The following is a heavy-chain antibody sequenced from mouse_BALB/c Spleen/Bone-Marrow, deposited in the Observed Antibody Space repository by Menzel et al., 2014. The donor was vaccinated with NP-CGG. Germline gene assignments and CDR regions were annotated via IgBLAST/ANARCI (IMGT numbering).Heavy chain of an antibody. CDR1: GFTFSSYT. CDR3: TSMITRGYYFDY. CDR2: ISSGGSYT. D-gene: IGHD2-4*01. Sequence: EVKLMESGGGLVKPGGSLKLSCAASGFTFSSYTMSWVRQTPERRLEWVATISSGGSYTYYPDSVKGRFTISGDNAKNTLYLQMSSLKSEDTAMYYCTSMITRGYYFDYWGQGTTLTVSS. J-gene: IGHJ2*01. V-gene: IGHV5-6-4*01.